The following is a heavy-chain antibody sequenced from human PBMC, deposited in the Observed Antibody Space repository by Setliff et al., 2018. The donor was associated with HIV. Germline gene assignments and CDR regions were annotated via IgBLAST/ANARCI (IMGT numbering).Heavy chain of an antibody. J-gene: IGHJ4*02. CDR1: GYTFNNYG. D-gene: IGHD5-12*01. CDR2: INTHSGHT. CDR3: AKDPRAAVATICDY. Sequence: ASVKVSCKASGYTFNNYGISWVRQAPGQGLEWMGWINTHSGHTNYAQNVQGRVTVTMDTSTSTAYMELRSLKSDDTAVYYCAKDPRAAVATICDYWGQGTPVTVSS. V-gene: IGHV1-18*01.